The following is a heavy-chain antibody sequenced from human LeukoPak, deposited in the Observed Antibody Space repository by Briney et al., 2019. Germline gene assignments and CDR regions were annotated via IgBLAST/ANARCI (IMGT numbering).Heavy chain of an antibody. CDR2: ISGLNGDT. D-gene: IGHD3-22*01. Sequence: ASVKVSCKASGYTFNSYGISWVRQAPGQGLEWMGWISGLNGDTNYAQNFQGRVTISTDTSTDITYMDLRSLRSDDTAIYYCARDDTYYYAGNEYYYPHYFDYWGQGTLVTVSS. CDR1: GYTFNSYG. CDR3: ARDDTYYYAGNEYYYPHYFDY. J-gene: IGHJ4*02. V-gene: IGHV1-18*01.